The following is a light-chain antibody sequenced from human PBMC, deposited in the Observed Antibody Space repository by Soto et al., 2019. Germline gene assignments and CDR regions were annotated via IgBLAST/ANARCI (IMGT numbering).Light chain of an antibody. V-gene: IGKV3-15*01. J-gene: IGKJ4*02. CDR3: QQYNNWSRT. CDR1: QSVSSN. Sequence: RVMPQPPATLSVSKGERATLSCRASQSVSSNLAWYQQKPGQAPRLLIYGASTRGTGIPARLSGSGSGTEFILTIISLQDEDFTVEYCQQYNNWSRTFGGGTKVDIK. CDR2: GAS.